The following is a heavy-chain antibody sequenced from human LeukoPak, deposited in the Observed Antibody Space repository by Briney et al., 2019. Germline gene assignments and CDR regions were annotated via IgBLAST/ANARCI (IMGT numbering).Heavy chain of an antibody. CDR1: GFTFSSDG. CDR3: ASPRHSRFDAFDI. V-gene: IGHV3-23*01. Sequence: PGGSLRLSCAASGFTFSSDGLSWVRQAPGKGLEWVSTISGSGGTTYYADSVKGRFTISRDNSKNTLYLLMNSLRAEDTAVYYCASPRHSRFDAFDIWGQGTMVTVPS. D-gene: IGHD3-22*01. J-gene: IGHJ3*02. CDR2: ISGSGGTT.